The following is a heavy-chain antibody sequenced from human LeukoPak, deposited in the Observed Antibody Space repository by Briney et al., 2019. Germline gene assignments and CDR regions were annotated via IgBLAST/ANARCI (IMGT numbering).Heavy chain of an antibody. Sequence: GGSLRLSCAASGFTFNDYAMYWVRQSPGRGLEWVALIRDDGSDTYHADSVKGRFTISRDNSKNPVFLRMNSLRGEDSAIYYCAKGDGHGTGYGFHIWGQGTMVTVSS. CDR3: AKGDGHGTGYGFHI. CDR1: GFTFNDYA. D-gene: IGHD6-19*01. J-gene: IGHJ3*02. V-gene: IGHV3-30*02. CDR2: IRDDGSDT.